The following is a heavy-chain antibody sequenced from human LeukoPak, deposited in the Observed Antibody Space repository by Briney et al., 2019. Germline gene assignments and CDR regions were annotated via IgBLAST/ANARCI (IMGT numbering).Heavy chain of an antibody. CDR1: GFTFSGSA. CDR2: IRSKANSYAT. CDR3: AKSIREPGWYFDL. D-gene: IGHD1-26*01. J-gene: IGHJ2*01. Sequence: GGSLRLSCAASGFTFSGSAMHWVRQASGKGLEWVGRIRSKANSYATAYAASVKGRFTISRDDSKNTAYLQMNSLKTEDTAVYYCAKSIREPGWYFDLWGRGTLVIVSS. V-gene: IGHV3-73*01.